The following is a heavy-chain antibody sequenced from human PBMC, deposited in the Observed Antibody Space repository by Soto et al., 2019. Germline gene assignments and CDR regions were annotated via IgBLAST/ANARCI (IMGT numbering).Heavy chain of an antibody. CDR3: ASARSTTRYYYMDV. CDR2: INAGNGNT. V-gene: IGHV1-3*01. CDR1: GYTFTSYA. Sequence: ASVKVSCKASGYTFTSYAMHRVRQAPGQRLEWMGWINAGNGNTKYSQKFQGRVTITRDTSASTAYMELSSLRSEDTAVYYCASARSTTRYYYMDVWGKGTTVTVSS. J-gene: IGHJ6*03.